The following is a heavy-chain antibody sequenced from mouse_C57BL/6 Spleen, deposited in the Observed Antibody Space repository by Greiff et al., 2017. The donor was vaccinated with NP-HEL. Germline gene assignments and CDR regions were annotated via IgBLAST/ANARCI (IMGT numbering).Heavy chain of an antibody. V-gene: IGHV1-4*01. CDR1: GYTFTSYT. J-gene: IGHJ4*01. CDR2: INPSSGYT. Sequence: QVQLQQSRAELARPGASVKMSCKASGYTFTSYTMHWVKQRPGQGLEWIGYINPSSGYTKYNQKFKDKATLTADKSSSTAYMQLSSLTSEDSAVYYCAITTVVATNAMDYWGQGTSVTVSS. D-gene: IGHD1-1*01. CDR3: AITTVVATNAMDY.